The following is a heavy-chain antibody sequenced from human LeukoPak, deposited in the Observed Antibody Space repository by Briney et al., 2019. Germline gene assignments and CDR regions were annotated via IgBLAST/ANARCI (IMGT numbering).Heavy chain of an antibody. V-gene: IGHV4-39*01. J-gene: IGHJ4*02. D-gene: IGHD1-1*01. Sequence: SSETLSLTCTVSGGSISSNRYYWVWIRQPAGKGLEWIGSISYSGSPYYNPSLTSRITISADTSKNQFSLKLNSVTAADTAVYYCARKDGTLFEYWGQGTLVTVSS. CDR3: ARKDGTLFEY. CDR1: GGSISSNRYY. CDR2: ISYSGSP.